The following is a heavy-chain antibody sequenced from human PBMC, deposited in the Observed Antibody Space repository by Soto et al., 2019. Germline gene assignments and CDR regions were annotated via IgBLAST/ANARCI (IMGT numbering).Heavy chain of an antibody. Sequence: PGGSLRLSCAASGFTFSSYWMHWVRQAPGKGLVWVSRINSDGSSTSYADSVKGRFTISRDNAKNTLYLQMNSLRAEDTAVYYCAYESSGWYYAFDIWGQGTMVTVSS. CDR1: GFTFSSYW. CDR3: AYESSGWYYAFDI. J-gene: IGHJ3*02. CDR2: INSDGSST. D-gene: IGHD6-19*01. V-gene: IGHV3-74*01.